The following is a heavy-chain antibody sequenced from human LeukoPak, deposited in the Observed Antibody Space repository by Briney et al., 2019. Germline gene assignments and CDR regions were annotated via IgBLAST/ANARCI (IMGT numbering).Heavy chain of an antibody. D-gene: IGHD4-23*01. CDR1: GGSISNYY. CDR3: ARGTERDRLRWIGYYFDY. V-gene: IGHV4-4*07. CDR2: IHTSGST. Sequence: SETLSLTCTVPGGSISNYYWSWIRQPAGKGLEWIGRIHTSGSTNYNPSLKSRITMSVDTSKNQFSLKLSSVTGADTAIYYCARGTERDRLRWIGYYFDYWGQGSLVTVSS. J-gene: IGHJ4*02.